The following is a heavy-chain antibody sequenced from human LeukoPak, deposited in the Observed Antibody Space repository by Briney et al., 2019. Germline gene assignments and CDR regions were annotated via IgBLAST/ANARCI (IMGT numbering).Heavy chain of an antibody. J-gene: IGHJ5*02. V-gene: IGHV3-21*06. CDR3: ARDLMPGYSSSWPNWFDP. Sequence: PGGSLRLSCAASGFTFSDYSMNWVRQAPGKGLEWVSSITGSSNHIYYADSLKGRFTISRDNAKNSLYLQMNSLRAEDTAVYYCARDLMPGYSSSWPNWFDPWGQGTLVTVSS. D-gene: IGHD6-13*01. CDR1: GFTFSDYS. CDR2: ITGSSNHI.